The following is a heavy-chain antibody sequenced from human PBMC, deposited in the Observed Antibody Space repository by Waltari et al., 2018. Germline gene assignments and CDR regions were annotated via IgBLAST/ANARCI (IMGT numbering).Heavy chain of an antibody. J-gene: IGHJ4*02. Sequence: QVQLVQSGAEVKKPGASVKVSCKVSGYTLTELSMHWVRQAPGKGLEWMGGFDPEDGETIYEQKFQGRVTMTEDTTTDTAYMERSSLRAEDTAVYYCATALLRPDLWNYFDYWGQGTLVTVSS. CDR1: GYTLTELS. D-gene: IGHD2-21*01. CDR2: FDPEDGET. CDR3: ATALLRPDLWNYFDY. V-gene: IGHV1-24*01.